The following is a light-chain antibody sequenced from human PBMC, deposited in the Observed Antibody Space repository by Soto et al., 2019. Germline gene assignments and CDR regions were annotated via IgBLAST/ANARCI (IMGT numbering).Light chain of an antibody. J-gene: IGKJ1*01. CDR3: QQYNSYPWT. Sequence: DIQMTQSPSSLSASVGDRVTITCRASQGISTYLNWYQQKPGKAPKLLIYAASSLQSGVPSRFSGSGSETDFTLTISSLQPEDFATYYCQQYNSYPWTFGQGTKVDIK. V-gene: IGKV1-39*01. CDR2: AAS. CDR1: QGISTY.